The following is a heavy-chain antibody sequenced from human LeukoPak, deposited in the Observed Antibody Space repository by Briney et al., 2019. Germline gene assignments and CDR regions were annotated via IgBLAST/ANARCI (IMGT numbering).Heavy chain of an antibody. Sequence: PGGSLRLSCVASGFAFTNAWMNWFRQAPGKGLEWVSYISSGSGTIYYADSVKGRFTISRDNAQNSLYLQMNSLRDEDTAVYYCARETFYYVDYWGQGTLVTVSS. CDR1: GFAFTNAW. CDR2: ISSGSGTI. V-gene: IGHV3-48*02. J-gene: IGHJ4*02. CDR3: ARETFYYVDY. D-gene: IGHD3-10*02.